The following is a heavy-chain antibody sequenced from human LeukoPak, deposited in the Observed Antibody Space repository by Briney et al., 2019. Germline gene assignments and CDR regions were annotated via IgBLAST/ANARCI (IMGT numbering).Heavy chain of an antibody. D-gene: IGHD4-17*01. V-gene: IGHV3-53*01. CDR1: GFTVSSNY. CDR2: IYSGGST. Sequence: GGSLRLSCAASGFTVSSNYMSWVRQAPGKGLEWVSVIYSGGSTNYADSVKGRFTISRDNSKNTLYLQMNSLRADDTAVYYCAKEWGVDYGLRYWGQGTLVTVSS. J-gene: IGHJ4*02. CDR3: AKEWGVDYGLRY.